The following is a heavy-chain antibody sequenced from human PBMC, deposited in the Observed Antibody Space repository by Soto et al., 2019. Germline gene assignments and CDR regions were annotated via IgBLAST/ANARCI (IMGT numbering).Heavy chain of an antibody. V-gene: IGHV4-59*08. CDR3: ARNYGDYVDY. D-gene: IGHD4-17*01. Sequence: SETLSLTCTVSGGSISSYYWSWIRQPPGKGLELIAYIFYSGSTNYNPSLKSRVTISVDTSKNQFSLKLSSVTAADTAVYYCARNYGDYVDYCGQGTLVTVSS. CDR1: GGSISSYY. J-gene: IGHJ4*02. CDR2: IFYSGST.